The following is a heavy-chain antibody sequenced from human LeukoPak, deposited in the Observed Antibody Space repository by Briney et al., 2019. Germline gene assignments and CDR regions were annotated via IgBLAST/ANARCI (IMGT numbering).Heavy chain of an antibody. CDR1: GGSISSHY. CDR2: IYYSGST. D-gene: IGHD3-22*01. J-gene: IGHJ4*02. Sequence: SETLSLTCTVSGGSISSHYWSWIRQPPGKGLEWIGYIYYSGSTNYNPSLKSRVTISVDTSKNQFSLKLSSVTAADTAVYYFARICIGGSSGYYYGKTYYFDYWGQGTLVTVSS. V-gene: IGHV4-59*11. CDR3: ARICIGGSSGYYYGKTYYFDY.